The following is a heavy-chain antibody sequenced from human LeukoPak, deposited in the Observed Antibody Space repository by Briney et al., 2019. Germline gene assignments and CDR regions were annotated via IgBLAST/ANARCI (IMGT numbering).Heavy chain of an antibody. CDR1: GYTFTSYW. D-gene: IGHD6-19*01. Sequence: KLGESLKISCKGSGYTFTSYWIGWVRQMPGKGLEWMGIIYPGDSDARYSPSFQGQVTISADKSISTAYLQWSSLKASDTAIYYCARVIAVNCPGEAGWFDPWGQGTLVTVSS. CDR3: ARVIAVNCPGEAGWFDP. V-gene: IGHV5-51*01. J-gene: IGHJ5*02. CDR2: IYPGDSDA.